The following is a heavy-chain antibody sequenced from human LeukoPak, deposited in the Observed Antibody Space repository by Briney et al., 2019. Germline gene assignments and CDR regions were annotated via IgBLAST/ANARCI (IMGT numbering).Heavy chain of an antibody. J-gene: IGHJ4*02. CDR3: ARESGYYDILTGYYTGPHIDY. CDR1: GFTFSSYA. V-gene: IGHV3-30*04. Sequence: GGSLRLSCAASGFTFSSYAMSWVRQAPGKGLEWVAVISYDGSNKYYADSVKGRFTISRDNSKNTLYLQMNSLRAEDTAVYYCARESGYYDILTGYYTGPHIDYWGQGTLVTVSS. D-gene: IGHD3-9*01. CDR2: ISYDGSNK.